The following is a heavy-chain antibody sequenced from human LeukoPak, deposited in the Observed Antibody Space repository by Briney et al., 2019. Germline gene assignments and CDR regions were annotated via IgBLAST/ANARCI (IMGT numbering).Heavy chain of an antibody. CDR2: ISTSSTYI. CDR3: AKCSPPQLLWFGEAYDAFDI. V-gene: IGHV3-21*04. CDR1: GFTFSSYS. D-gene: IGHD3-10*01. Sequence: GGSLRLSCAASGFTFSSYSMNWVRQAPGKGLEWVSSISTSSTYIYYADSVKGRFTISRDSAKNSLYLQMNSLRAEDTAVYYCAKCSPPQLLWFGEAYDAFDIWGQGTMVTVSS. J-gene: IGHJ3*02.